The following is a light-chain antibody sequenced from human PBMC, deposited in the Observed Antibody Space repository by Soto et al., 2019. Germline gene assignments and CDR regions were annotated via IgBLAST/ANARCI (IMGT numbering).Light chain of an antibody. J-gene: IGKJ3*01. CDR1: HSVTSSY. V-gene: IGKV3D-20*01. CDR3: QVYGISLVP. Sequence: LKKSPATVSLNTGERANLSCGASHSVTSSYLAWYQQKPGLAPRLLIYDASSRATGIPDRFSGSGSGTDFTLTISRLEPEDFAVYCCQVYGISLVPFCPVAKVDI. CDR2: DAS.